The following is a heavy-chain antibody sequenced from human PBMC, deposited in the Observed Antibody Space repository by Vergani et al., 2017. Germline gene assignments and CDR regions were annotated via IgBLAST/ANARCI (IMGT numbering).Heavy chain of an antibody. D-gene: IGHD3-10*01. Sequence: VQLLESGGGLAQPGGSLRLSCAGSGFTLSSHAMHWVRQAPGKGLEGVAFIWYDGSKEYYADSVKGRFTISRDNSKRSVFLQMNSLRAADTAVYYCARTGEWMRSNNGPPDYVFALDVWGQGTTVIVAS. CDR3: ARTGEWMRSNNGPPDYVFALDV. V-gene: IGHV3-33*01. CDR2: IWYDGSKE. CDR1: GFTLSSHA. J-gene: IGHJ6*02.